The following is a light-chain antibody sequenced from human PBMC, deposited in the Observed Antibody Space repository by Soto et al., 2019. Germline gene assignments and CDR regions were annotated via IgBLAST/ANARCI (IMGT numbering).Light chain of an antibody. CDR1: HGISTY. CDR2: AAS. Sequence: DIQMTQSPSSLSESAGDRVTITCRASHGISTYLNWYQQKPGKAPKLLIYAASSLQSGVPSRFSGSGSETDFTLTISSLQPEDFATYSCQQSYSTTWTFGQGTKVEIQ. CDR3: QQSYSTTWT. V-gene: IGKV1-39*01. J-gene: IGKJ1*01.